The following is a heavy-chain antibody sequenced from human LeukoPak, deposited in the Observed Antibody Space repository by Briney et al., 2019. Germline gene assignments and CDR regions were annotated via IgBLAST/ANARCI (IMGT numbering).Heavy chain of an antibody. D-gene: IGHD6-13*01. J-gene: IGHJ4*02. Sequence: GGSLRLSCAASGFTFNSYAMSWVRQAPGKGLEWVSFISSSSSYIYYADSLKGRFTISRDNAKNSLYLQMNSLRAEDTAVYYCARGSSSWYYFDYWGQGTLVTVSS. CDR3: ARGSSSWYYFDY. CDR2: ISSSSSYI. CDR1: GFTFNSYA. V-gene: IGHV3-21*01.